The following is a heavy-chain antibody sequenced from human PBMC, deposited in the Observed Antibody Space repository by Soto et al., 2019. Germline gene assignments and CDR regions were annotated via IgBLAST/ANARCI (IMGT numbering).Heavy chain of an antibody. J-gene: IGHJ4*02. CDR3: AKDLATEYGSGSYYLDY. CDR2: ISYDGSNK. D-gene: IGHD3-10*01. CDR1: GFTFSSYG. Sequence: GGSLRLSCAASGFTFSSYGMHWVRQAPGKGLEWVAVISYDGSNKYYADSVKGRFTISRDNSKNTLYLQMNSLRAEDTAVYYCAKDLATEYGSGSYYLDYWGQGTLVTVSS. V-gene: IGHV3-30*18.